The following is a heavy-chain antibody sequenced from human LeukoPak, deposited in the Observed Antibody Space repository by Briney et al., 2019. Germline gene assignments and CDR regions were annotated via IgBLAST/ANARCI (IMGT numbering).Heavy chain of an antibody. CDR1: GFTFSSYS. V-gene: IGHV4-59*01. CDR2: ISYRGNT. CDR3: ATLYCSRTSCYVDY. Sequence: PGGSLRLSCAASGFTFSSYSMNWIRQPPGKGLEWIGYISYRGNTNYNPSLKRRVTISLDTSKNQFSLRLSSVTAADTAVYYCATLYCSRTSCYVDYWGQGTLVTVSS. D-gene: IGHD2-2*01. J-gene: IGHJ4*02.